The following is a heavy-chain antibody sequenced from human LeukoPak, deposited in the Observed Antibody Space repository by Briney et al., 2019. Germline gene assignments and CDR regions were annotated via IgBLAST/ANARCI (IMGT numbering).Heavy chain of an antibody. CDR2: IIPILGIA. D-gene: IGHD6-19*01. V-gene: IGHV1-69*04. Sequence: ASVKVSCKASGGTFSSYAISWVRQAPGQGLEWMGRIIPILGIANYAQKFQGRVTITADKSTSTAYMELSSLRSEDTAVYYCARDTGSGWYGGWGQGTLVTVSS. CDR3: ARDTGSGWYGG. J-gene: IGHJ4*02. CDR1: GGTFSSYA.